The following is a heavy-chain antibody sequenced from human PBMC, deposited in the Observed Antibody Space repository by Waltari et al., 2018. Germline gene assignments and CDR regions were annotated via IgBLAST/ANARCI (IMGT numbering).Heavy chain of an antibody. V-gene: IGHV4-59*01. J-gene: IGHJ3*02. Sequence: QVQLQESGPGLVKPSETLSLTCTVSGGSISSYYWSWIRQPPGKGLEWIWYIYYSGSTNYNPSLKSRVTISVDTSKNQFSLKLSSVTAADTAVYYCARAYLEWELVDAFDIWGQGTMVTVSS. CDR3: ARAYLEWELVDAFDI. D-gene: IGHD1-26*01. CDR2: IYYSGST. CDR1: GGSISSYY.